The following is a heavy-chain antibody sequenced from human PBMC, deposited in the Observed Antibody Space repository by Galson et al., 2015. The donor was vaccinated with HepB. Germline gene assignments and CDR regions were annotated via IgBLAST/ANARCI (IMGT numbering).Heavy chain of an antibody. CDR3: ARGGGDDYGDYRSFDP. Sequence: CAISGDSVSSNSAAWNWIRQSPSRGLEWLGRTYYRSKWYNDYAVSVKSRITINPDTSKNQFSLQLNSVTPEDTAVYYCARGGGDDYGDYRSFDPWGQGTLVTVSS. J-gene: IGHJ5*02. D-gene: IGHD4-17*01. CDR1: GDSVSSNSAA. CDR2: TYYRSKWYN. V-gene: IGHV6-1*01.